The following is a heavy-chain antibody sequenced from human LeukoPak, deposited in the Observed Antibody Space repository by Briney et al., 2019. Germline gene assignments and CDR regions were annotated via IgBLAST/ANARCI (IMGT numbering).Heavy chain of an antibody. J-gene: IGHJ3*02. CDR3: ARGSSTTHDAYDI. Sequence: GGSLRLSCAASGFTFSNYGMHWVRQAPGKGLEWVAVIWFDGSNKFYADSVKGRFTISRDNSKNTLYLQMNGLRAEDTAVYYCARGSSTTHDAYDIWGQGTMVTVSS. CDR2: IWFDGSNK. V-gene: IGHV3-33*01. CDR1: GFTFSNYG. D-gene: IGHD2-2*01.